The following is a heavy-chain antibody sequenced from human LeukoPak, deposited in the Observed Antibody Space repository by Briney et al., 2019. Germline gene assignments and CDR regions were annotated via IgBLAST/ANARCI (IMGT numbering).Heavy chain of an antibody. D-gene: IGHD6-13*01. CDR2: INPSGGST. CDR3: ASLYSSSWTLNFDI. V-gene: IGHV1-46*01. Sequence: GASVKVSCKASGGTFSSYAISWARQAPGQGLEWMGIINPSGGSTSYAQKFQGRVTMTRDMSTSTVYMELSSLRSEDTAVYYCASLYSSSWTLNFDIWGQGTMVTVSS. CDR1: GGTFSSYA. J-gene: IGHJ3*02.